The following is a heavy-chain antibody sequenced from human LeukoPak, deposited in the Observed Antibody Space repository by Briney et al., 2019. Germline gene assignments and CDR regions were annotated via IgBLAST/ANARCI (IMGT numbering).Heavy chain of an antibody. CDR2: INPNSGGT. CDR3: ARDIGWYYYDSSGYYY. V-gene: IGHV1-2*02. CDR1: GYTFTGYY. D-gene: IGHD3-22*01. J-gene: IGHJ4*02. Sequence: VASVKVSCKASGYTFTGYYMHWVRQAPGQGLEWMGWINPNSGGTNYAQKFQGRVTMTRDTSISTAYMELSRLRSDVTAVYYCARDIGWYYYDSSGYYYWGQGTLVTVSS.